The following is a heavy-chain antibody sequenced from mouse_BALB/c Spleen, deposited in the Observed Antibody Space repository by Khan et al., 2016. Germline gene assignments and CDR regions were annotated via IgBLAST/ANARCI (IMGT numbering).Heavy chain of an antibody. CDR1: GYTFTNYG. J-gene: IGHJ3*01. Sequence: QIQLVQSGPELKKPGETVKISCKASGYTFTNYGMNWVKQAPGKGLKWMGWINTNTGEPTYAEEFKGRFAFSLETSASTAYLQINNLKNEDTATXFCAEDCYGSNWFAYWGQGTLVTVSS. V-gene: IGHV9-3*02. CDR2: INTNTGEP. CDR3: AEDCYGSNWFAY. D-gene: IGHD1-1*01.